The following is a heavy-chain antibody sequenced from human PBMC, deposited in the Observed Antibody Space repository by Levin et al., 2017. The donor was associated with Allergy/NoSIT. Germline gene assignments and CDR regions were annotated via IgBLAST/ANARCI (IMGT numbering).Heavy chain of an antibody. J-gene: IGHJ3*02. Sequence: PVASVKVSCKASGGTFSNHAICWVRQAPGQGLEWMGGIMPSYGTTNYAQKFQGKVTITADESTSTAYLDLSSLRSEDTAVYYCARFYGSGSYYAFDIWGQGTMVTVSS. CDR3: ARFYGSGSYYAFDI. V-gene: IGHV1-69*13. CDR2: IMPSYGTT. CDR1: GGTFSNHA. D-gene: IGHD3-10*01.